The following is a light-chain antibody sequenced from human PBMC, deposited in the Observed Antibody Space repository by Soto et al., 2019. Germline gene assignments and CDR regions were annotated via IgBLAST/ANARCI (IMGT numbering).Light chain of an antibody. CDR2: DAS. CDR3: QQRSNWPT. Sequence: EIVLTQSPGTLSLSQGERATLSCRASQSVSSSYLAWYKQKPGQAPRLLIYDASNRATGIPARFSGSGSGTDFTLTIRSLEPEDFAVYYCQQRSNWPTFGQGTKVDIK. V-gene: IGKV3D-20*02. CDR1: QSVSSSY. J-gene: IGKJ1*01.